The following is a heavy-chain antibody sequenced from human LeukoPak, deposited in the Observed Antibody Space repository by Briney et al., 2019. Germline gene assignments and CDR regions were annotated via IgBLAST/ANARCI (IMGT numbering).Heavy chain of an antibody. Sequence: ASVKVSCKASGYTFTSYDINWVRQATGQGLEWMGWMNPNSGNTGYAQKFQGRVTITTDESTSTAYMELSSLRSEDTAVYYCARDLSGYPSNWFDPWGQGTLVTVSS. CDR3: ARDLSGYPSNWFDP. CDR2: MNPNSGNT. D-gene: IGHD3-3*01. V-gene: IGHV1-8*01. CDR1: GYTFTSYD. J-gene: IGHJ5*02.